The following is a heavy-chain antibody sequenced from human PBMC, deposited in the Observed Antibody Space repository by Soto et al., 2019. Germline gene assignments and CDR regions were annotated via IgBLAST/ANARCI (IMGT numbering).Heavy chain of an antibody. CDR3: ARESHYSDKFDP. CDR2: ITSRSTTI. V-gene: IGHV3-48*02. Sequence: EVQLVESGGDVVQPGGSLRLSCRASGFTFSRYNMNWVRQAPGKGLEWISYITSRSTTIYYADSVKGRFTVSRDNAKNSLFLQLDSLREEDTAIYYWARESHYSDKFDPWGQGTLVTVSS. D-gene: IGHD2-21*01. J-gene: IGHJ5*02. CDR1: GFTFSRYN.